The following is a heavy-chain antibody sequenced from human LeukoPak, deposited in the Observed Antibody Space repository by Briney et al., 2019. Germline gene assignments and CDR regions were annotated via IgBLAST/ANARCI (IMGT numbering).Heavy chain of an antibody. CDR3: ARDPGYCSSTSCYGALSWFDP. J-gene: IGHJ5*02. CDR2: IYYSGST. D-gene: IGHD2-2*01. Sequence: NPSETLSLTCAVYGGSFSGYYWSWIRQPPGKGLEWIGYIYYSGSTNYNPSLKSRVTISVDTSKNQFSLKLSSVTAADTAVYYCARDPGYCSSTSCYGALSWFDPWGQGTLVTVSS. CDR1: GGSFSGYY. V-gene: IGHV4-59*01.